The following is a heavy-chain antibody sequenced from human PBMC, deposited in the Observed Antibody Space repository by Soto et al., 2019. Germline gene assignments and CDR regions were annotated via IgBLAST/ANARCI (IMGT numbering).Heavy chain of an antibody. CDR1: GGSISSYY. J-gene: IGHJ4*02. V-gene: IGHV4-59*01. CDR3: ARTGSQKSTGFDY. Sequence: LSLTCTVSGGSISSYYWNWIRQPPGKGLEWIGYISYSGSTNYNPSLRSRVTTSLDTSKKQFSLKLSSVTAADTAVYYCARTGSQKSTGFDYWGQGTLVTVSS. D-gene: IGHD1-1*01. CDR2: ISYSGST.